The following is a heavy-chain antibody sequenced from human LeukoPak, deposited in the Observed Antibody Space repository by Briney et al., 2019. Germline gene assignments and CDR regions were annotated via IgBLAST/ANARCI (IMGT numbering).Heavy chain of an antibody. D-gene: IGHD2-15*01. CDR3: ARVGYCSGGSCYFTWDY. CDR1: GGSISSYY. J-gene: IGHJ4*02. V-gene: IGHV4-59*01. CDR2: IYYSGST. Sequence: SETLSLTCTVSGGSISSYYWTWIRQPPGKGQEWIGYIYYSGSTNYNPSLQSRVTISVDTSKNLFSLKLSSVTAADTAVYYCARVGYCSGGSCYFTWDYWGQGTLVTVSS.